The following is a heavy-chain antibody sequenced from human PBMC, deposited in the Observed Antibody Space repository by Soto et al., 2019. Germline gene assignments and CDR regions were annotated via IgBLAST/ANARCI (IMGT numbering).Heavy chain of an antibody. D-gene: IGHD3-3*01. J-gene: IGHJ4*02. CDR1: GVSITSYF. CDR3: ARDRRDGYKRYLEF. V-gene: IGHV4-59*01. CDR2: ISFSGAT. Sequence: RSLTCTVSGVSITSYFWSWIRQTPGKGLDWIGSISFSGATYSNPSLKGRAALSVDTSENHLSLTLNSVTSADTAVYFCARDRRDGYKRYLEFWEQGKQVIVSS.